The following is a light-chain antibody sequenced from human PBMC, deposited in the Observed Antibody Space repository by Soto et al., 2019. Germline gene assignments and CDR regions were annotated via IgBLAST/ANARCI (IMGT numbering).Light chain of an antibody. CDR3: LQYGNWPEYS. V-gene: IGKV3-15*01. J-gene: IGKJ2*03. CDR2: GAS. CDR1: QSVGHN. Sequence: ETAVTQSPVTLYVSPGEGATLSCRTSQSVGHNLAWYQQKPGQAPRPLIYGASTRITGISDRFSGSGSGTEFTLTITSLQSDDFVVYYCLQYGNWPEYSFGQGTRLQIK.